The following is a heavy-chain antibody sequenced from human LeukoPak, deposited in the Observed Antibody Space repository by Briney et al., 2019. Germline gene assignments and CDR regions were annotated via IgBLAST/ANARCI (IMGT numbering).Heavy chain of an antibody. J-gene: IGHJ4*02. CDR3: ARAAVVVPAELDY. CDR2: IYHSGST. V-gene: IGHV4-30-2*01. Sequence: SQTLSLTCAVSGGSISSGGYSWSWIRQPPGKGLEWIGYIYHSGSTYYNPSLKSRVTISVDRSKNQFSLKLSSVTAADTAVYYWARAAVVVPAELDYWGQGTLVTVSS. CDR1: GGSISSGGYS. D-gene: IGHD2-2*01.